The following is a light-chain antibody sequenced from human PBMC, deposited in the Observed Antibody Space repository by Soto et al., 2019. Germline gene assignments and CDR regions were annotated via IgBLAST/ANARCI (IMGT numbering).Light chain of an antibody. J-gene: IGKJ5*01. Sequence: DIVLPQSTATLSLSPGASATLSCRASQSVSPYLAWYQQKPGQAPRLFIYDASNRATGIPARFSGSGSGTDFTLTISSLEPEEGAVYYGQQRSKWPITFGQGTRLEIK. CDR1: QSVSPY. CDR3: QQRSKWPIT. V-gene: IGKV3-11*01. CDR2: DAS.